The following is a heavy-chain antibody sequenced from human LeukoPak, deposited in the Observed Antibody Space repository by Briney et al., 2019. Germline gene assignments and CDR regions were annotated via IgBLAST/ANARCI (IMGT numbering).Heavy chain of an antibody. V-gene: IGHV3-23*01. Sequence: GGSLRLSCAASGLTFSSYAMSWVRQAPGKGLEWVSAISGSGGSTYYADSVKGRFTISRDNSKNTLYLQMNSLRAEDTAVYYCAKDFWSGYYNWGYYFDYWGQGTLVTVSS. J-gene: IGHJ4*02. CDR2: ISGSGGST. CDR1: GLTFSSYA. D-gene: IGHD3-3*01. CDR3: AKDFWSGYYNWGYYFDY.